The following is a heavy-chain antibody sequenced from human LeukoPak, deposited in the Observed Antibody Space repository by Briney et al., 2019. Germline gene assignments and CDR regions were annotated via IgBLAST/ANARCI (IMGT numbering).Heavy chain of an antibody. CDR1: GYTFTSYY. J-gene: IGHJ4*02. V-gene: IGHV1-46*01. CDR2: INPSGGST. Sequence: ASVKVSCKASGYTFTSYYMHWVRQAPGQGLEWMGIINPSGGSTSYAQKFQGRVTMTRDTSTSTVYMELSSLRSEDTAVYYCARVASTIFGVVQPFDYWGQGTLVTVSS. D-gene: IGHD3-3*01. CDR3: ARVASTIFGVVQPFDY.